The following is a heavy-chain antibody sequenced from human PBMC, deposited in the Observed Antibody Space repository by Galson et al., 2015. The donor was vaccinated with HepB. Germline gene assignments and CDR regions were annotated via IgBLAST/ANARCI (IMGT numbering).Heavy chain of an antibody. CDR2: IRNKADGDAT. Sequence: SLRLSCAASGVTFSGSAMHWVRQASGKGLEWVGRIRNKADGDATAYAVSVNGRFTISRDDSKNTAYLQMNSLRPEDTALYYCARPWGTNLYPMDIWGQGTTVTVSS. V-gene: IGHV3-73*01. D-gene: IGHD3-16*01. CDR3: ARPWGTNLYPMDI. J-gene: IGHJ6*02. CDR1: GVTFSGSA.